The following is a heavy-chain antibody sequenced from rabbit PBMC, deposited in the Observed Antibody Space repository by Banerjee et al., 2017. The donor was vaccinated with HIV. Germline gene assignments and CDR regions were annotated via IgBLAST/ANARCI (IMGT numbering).Heavy chain of an antibody. V-gene: IGHV1S7*01. CDR1: GFDFSSYY. D-gene: IGHD4-1*01. CDR2: IDPVFGGT. Sequence: QLEESGGGLVQPGGSLKLSCKASGFDFSSYYMSWVRQAPGKGLEWIGYIDPVFGGTYYASWVNGRFTISSHNAQNTLYLQLNSLTAADTATYFCARAVHGTAWGLGLWGPGTLVTVS. CDR3: ARAVHGTAWGLGL. J-gene: IGHJ4*01.